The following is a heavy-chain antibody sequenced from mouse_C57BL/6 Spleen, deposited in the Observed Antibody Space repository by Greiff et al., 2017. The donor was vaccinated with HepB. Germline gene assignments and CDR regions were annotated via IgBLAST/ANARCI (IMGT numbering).Heavy chain of an antibody. CDR3: TPDSSGYGGFAY. D-gene: IGHD3-2*02. V-gene: IGHV14-4*01. CDR1: GFNIKDDY. J-gene: IGHJ3*01. Sequence: VQLKQSGAELVRPGASVKLSCTASGFNIKDDYMHWVKQRPEQGLEWIGWIDPENGDTEYASKFQGKATITADTSSNTAYLQLSSLTSEDTAVYYCTPDSSGYGGFAYWGQGTLVTVSA. CDR2: IDPENGDT.